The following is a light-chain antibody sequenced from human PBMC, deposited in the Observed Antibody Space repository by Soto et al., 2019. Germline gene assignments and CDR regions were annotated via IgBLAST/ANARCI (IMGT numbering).Light chain of an antibody. CDR2: GAS. V-gene: IGKV1-9*01. Sequence: DIQLTQSPSFLSASVGDRVTISCRAIQGISDYLAWYQQKPGKAPKLLIYGASTLKSGVPSRFSGSASGTEFTLNISGLQPEDFATYFCQQFNGYPLTFGGGTKLEIK. CDR1: QGISDY. CDR3: QQFNGYPLT. J-gene: IGKJ4*01.